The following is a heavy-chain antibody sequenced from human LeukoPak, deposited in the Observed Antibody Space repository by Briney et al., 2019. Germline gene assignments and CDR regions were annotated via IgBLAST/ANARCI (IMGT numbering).Heavy chain of an antibody. CDR2: VFDSGGT. CDR3: ARRHKYDFWSGYYQTANDAFDI. Sequence: SETLSLTCTVSGGSISNYWWSWIRQPPGKGLEWIGYVFDSGGTNYNPSLKSRVTISVDTSKNQFSLKMSSVTAADTAVYYCARRHKYDFWSGYYQTANDAFDIWGQGTMVTVSS. D-gene: IGHD3-3*01. CDR1: GGSISNYW. J-gene: IGHJ3*02. V-gene: IGHV4-59*08.